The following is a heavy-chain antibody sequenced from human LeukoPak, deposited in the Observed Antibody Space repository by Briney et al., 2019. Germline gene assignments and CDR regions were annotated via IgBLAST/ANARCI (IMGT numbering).Heavy chain of an antibody. V-gene: IGHV3-7*01. CDR1: GLTLSEHW. Sequence: PGGSLRLSCAASGLTLSEHWMSWVRQAAGKGLEGVANIKGDGSEKYYVDSVKGRFTVSRDNARNIVYLQMNSLRVEDTAVYYCARGHTILDPRGQGTLVTVSS. CDR2: IKGDGSEK. J-gene: IGHJ5*02. CDR3: ARGHTILDP.